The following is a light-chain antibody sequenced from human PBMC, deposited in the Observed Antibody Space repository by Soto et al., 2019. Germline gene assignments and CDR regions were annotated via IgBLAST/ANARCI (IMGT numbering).Light chain of an antibody. V-gene: IGKV3D-20*01. CDR1: RIVSSSY. CDR2: DTS. J-gene: IGKJ1*01. CDR3: QQYLSWPMT. Sequence: SLSIAALSSXPGEXATLXXGXTRIVSSSYVAWYQHKPGLAPRLLIHDTSSRTIGIPDRFSGSESGTNFTLTISRMEPEDVGMYYCQQYLSWPMTFGQGT.